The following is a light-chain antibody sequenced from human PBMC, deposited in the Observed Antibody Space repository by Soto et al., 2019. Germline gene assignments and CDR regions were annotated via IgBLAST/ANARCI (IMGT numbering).Light chain of an antibody. J-gene: IGKJ3*01. CDR2: DAS. CDR3: QQYDSLPFT. CDR1: QDISNF. V-gene: IGKV1-33*01. Sequence: DIQMTQSPSSLSASVGDRVAITCQASQDISNFLNWYQQKPGKAPKLLTYDASDLETGVPSRFRGSGSGTDFTVTISKLQPEDFATYYCQQYDSLPFTVGPGTKVDFK.